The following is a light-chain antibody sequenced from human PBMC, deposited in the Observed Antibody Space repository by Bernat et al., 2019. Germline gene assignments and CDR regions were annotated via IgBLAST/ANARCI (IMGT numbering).Light chain of an antibody. CDR2: GAS. CDR1: QSFGSTY. Sequence: EIVLTQSPGTLSLSPGERATLSCRASQSFGSTYLAWYQQKPGQAPRLLIYGASSRAPGIPDRFSASGSGTDFTLSISRLEPEDFAVYYCQQHGSSLWTFGQGTKVEIK. CDR3: QQHGSSLWT. V-gene: IGKV3-20*01. J-gene: IGKJ1*01.